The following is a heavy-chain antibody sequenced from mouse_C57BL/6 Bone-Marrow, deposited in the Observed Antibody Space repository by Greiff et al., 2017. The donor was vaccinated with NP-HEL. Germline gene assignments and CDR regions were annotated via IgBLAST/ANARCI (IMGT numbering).Heavy chain of an antibody. J-gene: IGHJ1*03. CDR2: IYPGSGST. CDR1: GYTFTSYW. CDR3: ARSDYYGSSLFDV. Sequence: QVQLQQPGAELVKPGASVKMSCKASGYTFTSYWITWVKQRPGQGLEWIGDIYPGSGSTNYNETFKSKATLTVDTSSSTAYMQLSSLTSEDSAVYYCARSDYYGSSLFDVWGTGTTVTVSS. V-gene: IGHV1-55*01. D-gene: IGHD1-1*01.